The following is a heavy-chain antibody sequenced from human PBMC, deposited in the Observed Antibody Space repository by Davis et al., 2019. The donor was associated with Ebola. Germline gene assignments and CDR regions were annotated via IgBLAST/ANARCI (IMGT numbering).Heavy chain of an antibody. CDR1: GFLFSSYA. Sequence: PGGSLRLSCAASGFLFSSYAMSWVRQAPGRGLEWVSSISASGGATFCADSVKGRIVMSRDNSNDTLYLRMNNLRAEDTAIYYCAKDLTPYYGSGDFFDYWGQGILVTVSS. CDR2: ISASGGAT. V-gene: IGHV3-23*01. D-gene: IGHD3-10*01. CDR3: AKDLTPYYGSGDFFDY. J-gene: IGHJ4*02.